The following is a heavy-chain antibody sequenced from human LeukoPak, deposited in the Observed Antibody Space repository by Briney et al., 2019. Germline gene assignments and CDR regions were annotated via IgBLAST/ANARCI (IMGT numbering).Heavy chain of an antibody. CDR3: ARVAVEGREFFQH. Sequence: GGSLRLSCTASAFTVSSNCMSWVRQAPGKGLEWVSLIYTAGSTYYADSVRGRFTISRDISKNTLYLQMNSLRLDDTAVYYCARVAVEGREFFQHWGQGTLVTVSS. V-gene: IGHV3-66*02. CDR1: AFTVSSNC. J-gene: IGHJ1*01. D-gene: IGHD6-19*01. CDR2: IYTAGST.